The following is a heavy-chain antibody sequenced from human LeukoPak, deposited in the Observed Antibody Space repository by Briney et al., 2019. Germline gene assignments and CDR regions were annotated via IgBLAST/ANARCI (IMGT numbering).Heavy chain of an antibody. D-gene: IGHD3-22*01. CDR3: ARDYYDSSGYPGGGYYYYYMDV. J-gene: IGHJ6*03. V-gene: IGHV4-4*07. CDR1: GGSISSYY. Sequence: SETLSLTCTVSGGSISSYYWSWIWQPAGKGLEWIGRIYTSGSTNYNPSLKSRVTMSVDTSKNQFSLKLSSVTAADTAVYYCARDYYDSSGYPGGGYYYYYMDVWGKGTTVTVSS. CDR2: IYTSGST.